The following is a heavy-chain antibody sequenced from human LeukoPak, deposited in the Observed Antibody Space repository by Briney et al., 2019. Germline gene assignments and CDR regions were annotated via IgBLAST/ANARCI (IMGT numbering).Heavy chain of an antibody. D-gene: IGHD3-10*01. CDR2: ISGSGGST. CDR1: GFTVSSNY. CDR3: AKNRVVRGPRGPFDY. J-gene: IGHJ4*02. Sequence: GGSLRLSCAASGFTVSSNYMSWVRQAPGKGLEWVSAISGSGGSTYYADSVKGRFTISRDNSKNTLYLQMNSLRAEDTAVYYCAKNRVVRGPRGPFDYWGQGTLVTVSS. V-gene: IGHV3-23*01.